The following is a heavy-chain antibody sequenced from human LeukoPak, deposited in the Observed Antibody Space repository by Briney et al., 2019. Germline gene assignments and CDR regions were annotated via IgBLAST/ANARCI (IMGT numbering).Heavy chain of an antibody. J-gene: IGHJ4*02. CDR1: GGAFSGYY. V-gene: IGHV4-34*01. D-gene: IGHD2-21*02. CDR3: VRGSRVYCGGDCYYY. Sequence: SETLSLTCTVFGGAFSGYYWGWIRQPPDKGLEWIGEINPSGSTNYNPSLKTRVTISTDTSKNHFSLSLNSVTAADTGVYYCVRGSRVYCGGDCYYYWGQGTLVTVSS. CDR2: INPSGST.